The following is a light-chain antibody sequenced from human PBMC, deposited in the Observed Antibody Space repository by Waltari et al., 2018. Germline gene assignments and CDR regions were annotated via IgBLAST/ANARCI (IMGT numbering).Light chain of an antibody. Sequence: DIQMTQSPSSLSAFVGDRVTITCRASQGIRDDLCWYQQKPGQAPKRLIYGASTLQSGVPSRFSCSGFVTEFTLTIYSLHPEDFATYYCLQHNSHPRTFGQGTKVEIK. V-gene: IGKV1-17*01. CDR1: QGIRDD. J-gene: IGKJ2*01. CDR3: LQHNSHPRT. CDR2: GAS.